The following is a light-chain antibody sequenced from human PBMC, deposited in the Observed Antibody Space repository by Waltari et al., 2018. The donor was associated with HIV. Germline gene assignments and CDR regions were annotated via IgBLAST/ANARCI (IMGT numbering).Light chain of an antibody. V-gene: IGLV2-8*01. CDR2: EVT. CDR3: SSYAGSNNLV. Sequence: QSALTRPPSASGSPGQSVTISCTGTRSDVGGYHYVSWYQQHPGKAPKLMIYEVTKRPSGVPDRFSGSKSGNTASLTVSGLQAEDGADYYCSSYAGSNNLVFGGGTKLTVL. CDR1: RSDVGGYHY. J-gene: IGLJ3*02.